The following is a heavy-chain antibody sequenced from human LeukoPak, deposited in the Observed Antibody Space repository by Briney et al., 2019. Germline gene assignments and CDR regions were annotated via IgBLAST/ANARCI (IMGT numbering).Heavy chain of an antibody. CDR3: ARDLKGSLWFGESFDY. CDR2: ISYDGSNK. D-gene: IGHD3-10*01. V-gene: IGHV3-30-3*01. J-gene: IGHJ4*02. Sequence: GRSLRLSCAASGFTFSSYAMHWVRQAPGKGLEWVAVISYDGSNKYYADSVKGRFTISRDNSKNTLYLQMNSRRAEDTAVYYCARDLKGSLWFGESFDYWGQGTLVTVSS. CDR1: GFTFSSYA.